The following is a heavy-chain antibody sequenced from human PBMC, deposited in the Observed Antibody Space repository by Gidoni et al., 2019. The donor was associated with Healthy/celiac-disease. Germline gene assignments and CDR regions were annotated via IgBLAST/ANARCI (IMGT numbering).Heavy chain of an antibody. CDR3: AAVVPAATYYYYYYGMDV. V-gene: IGHV3-48*03. CDR1: GFPFSSYE. CDR2: ISSSGSTI. J-gene: IGHJ6*02. Sequence: EVQLVESGGGLVQPGGSLRLSCAASGFPFSSYELTWVRQAPGKGLEWVSDISSSGSTIYYADSVKGRFTISRDNAKNSLYLQRNSLRAEDTAVYYCAAVVPAATYYYYYYGMDVWGQGTTVTVSS. D-gene: IGHD2-2*01.